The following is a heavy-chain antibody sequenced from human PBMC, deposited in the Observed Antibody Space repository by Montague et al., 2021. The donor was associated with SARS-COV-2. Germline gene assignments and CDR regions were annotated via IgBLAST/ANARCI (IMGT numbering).Heavy chain of an antibody. CDR2: IYYTGST. V-gene: IGHV4-4*02. CDR1: GDSISTDNW. J-gene: IGHJ6*02. Sequence: SETLSLTCVVSGDSISTDNWWTWVRLPPGKGLEWVGEIYYTGSTKYKPSLKSRVTISVDTSKNHFTLRLSSVTAADTAVYYCANFRRTQLLFGTLYYGMDVWGQGTTVTVSS. D-gene: IGHD2-2*01. CDR3: ANFRRTQLLFGTLYYGMDV.